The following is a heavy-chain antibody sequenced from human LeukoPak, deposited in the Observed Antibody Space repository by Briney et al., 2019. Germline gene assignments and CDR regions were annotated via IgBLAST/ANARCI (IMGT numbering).Heavy chain of an antibody. J-gene: IGHJ4*02. D-gene: IGHD2-2*01. CDR3: AKRGSVGIDY. Sequence: PGGSLRLSCAASGFTFSNYAMSWVRQAPGKGLEWVSAMSGSGGSTYYADPVKGRFTISRDNSKNTLYLQMNSLRAEDTAVYYCAKRGSVGIDYWGQGTLVTVSS. CDR2: MSGSGGST. CDR1: GFTFSNYA. V-gene: IGHV3-23*01.